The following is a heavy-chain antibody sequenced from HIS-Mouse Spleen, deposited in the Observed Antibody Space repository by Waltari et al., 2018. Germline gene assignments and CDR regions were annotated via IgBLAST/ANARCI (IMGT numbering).Heavy chain of an antibody. CDR3: ASANSSSWYGDAFDI. J-gene: IGHJ3*02. CDR1: GYTFTGYY. V-gene: IGHV1-2*02. CDR2: VNPNRGGQ. Sequence: QVQLVQSGAEVKKPGASVKVSCKASGYTFTGYYMHWVRQAPGQGLEWMGWVNPNRGGQSEAQKFQGRVTRTRETSISTAYMELSRLRSDDTAVYYCASANSSSWYGDAFDIWGQGTMVTVSS. D-gene: IGHD6-13*01.